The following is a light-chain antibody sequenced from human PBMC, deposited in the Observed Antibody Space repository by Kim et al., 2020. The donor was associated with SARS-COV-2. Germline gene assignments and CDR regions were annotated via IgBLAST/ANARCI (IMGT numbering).Light chain of an antibody. V-gene: IGKV1-39*01. CDR2: AAS. CDR1: QSISSY. J-gene: IGKJ4*01. CDR3: QQSYSTPLT. Sequence: DIQMTQSPSSLSASVGDRVTITCRASQSISSYLNWYQQKPGKAPKLLIYAASSLQSGVPSRFSGSGSGTDFTLTISSLQPEDCVTYYCQQSYSTPLTFGGGTKVDIK.